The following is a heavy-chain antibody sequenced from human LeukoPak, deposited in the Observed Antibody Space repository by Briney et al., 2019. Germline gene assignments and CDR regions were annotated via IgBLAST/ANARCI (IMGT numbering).Heavy chain of an antibody. D-gene: IGHD6-19*01. CDR3: ARVAHDSSGWRARRIWGYYYYYYMDV. J-gene: IGHJ6*03. V-gene: IGHV1-8*01. CDR1: GYTFTSYD. CDR2: MNPNSGNT. Sequence: ASVKVSCKASGYTFTSYDINWVRQATGQGLEWMGWMNPNSGNTGYAQKFQGRVTMTRNTSISTAYMELSSLRSEDTAVYYCARVAHDSSGWRARRIWGYYYYYYMDVWGKGTTVTISS.